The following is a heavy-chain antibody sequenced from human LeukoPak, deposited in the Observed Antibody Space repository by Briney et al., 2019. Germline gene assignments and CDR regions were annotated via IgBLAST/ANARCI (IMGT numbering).Heavy chain of an antibody. CDR3: ARIGFNVDTAAIYFDY. J-gene: IGHJ4*02. V-gene: IGHV4-34*01. D-gene: IGHD5-18*01. Sequence: SETLSLTCAVYGGSFSGYYWSWIRQPPGKGLEWIGEINHSGSTNYNPSLKSRVTISVDTSKNQFSPKLSSVTAADTAVYYCARIGFNVDTAAIYFDYWGQGTLVTVSS. CDR1: GGSFSGYY. CDR2: INHSGST.